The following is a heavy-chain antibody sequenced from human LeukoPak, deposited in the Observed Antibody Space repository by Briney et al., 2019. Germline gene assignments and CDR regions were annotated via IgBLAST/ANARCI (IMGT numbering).Heavy chain of an antibody. V-gene: IGHV4-39*07. CDR3: ARGRAFFD. CDR1: GGSISSSSYY. D-gene: IGHD3-3*02. Sequence: SETLSLTCTVSGGSISSSSYYWGWIRQPPGKGLEWIGEINNSGSTNYNPSLKSRVTISRDTSKNQFSLKLSSVTAADTAVYYCARGRAFFDWGQGTLVTVSS. CDR2: INNSGST. J-gene: IGHJ4*02.